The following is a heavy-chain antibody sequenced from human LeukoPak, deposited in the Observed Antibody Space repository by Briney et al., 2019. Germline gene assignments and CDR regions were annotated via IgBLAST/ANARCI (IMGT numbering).Heavy chain of an antibody. CDR2: ISYDGSKK. J-gene: IGHJ4*02. V-gene: IGHV3-30*18. Sequence: PGGSLRLSCAASGFAFSTYGMHWVRQAPGKGLEWLAVISYDGSKKFFPDSVKGRLTISRDNSKNTLYLQMNSLRAEDTAVYYCAKCLGITIFGVVTVDYWGQGTLVTVSS. CDR3: AKCLGITIFGVVTVDY. CDR1: GFAFSTYG. D-gene: IGHD3-3*01.